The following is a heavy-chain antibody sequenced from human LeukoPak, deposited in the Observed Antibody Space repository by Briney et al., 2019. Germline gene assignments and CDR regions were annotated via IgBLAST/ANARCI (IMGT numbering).Heavy chain of an antibody. D-gene: IGHD3-3*01. CDR1: GFTFSSYS. V-gene: IGHV3-21*01. J-gene: IGHJ5*02. Sequence: GGSLRLSCAASGFTFSSYSMTWVRQAPGKGLEWVSSISSSSSYIYYADSVKGRFTISRDNAKNSLYLQMNSLRAEDTAVYYCARDLAPTEWLPGWFDPWGLGTLVTVSS. CDR2: ISSSSSYI. CDR3: ARDLAPTEWLPGWFDP.